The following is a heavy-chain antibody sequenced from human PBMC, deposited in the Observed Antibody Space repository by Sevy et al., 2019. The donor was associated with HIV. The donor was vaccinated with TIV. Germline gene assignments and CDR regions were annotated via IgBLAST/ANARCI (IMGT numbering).Heavy chain of an antibody. Sequence: ASVKVSCKASGYTFTSYGISWVRQAPGQGLEWMGWISAYNGNTNYVQKLQGRVTMTTDTSTSTAYMELRSLRSDDTAVYYCARVGVLGEFSFNDDYWGQGTLVTVSS. CDR2: ISAYNGNT. V-gene: IGHV1-18*01. CDR3: ARVGVLGEFSFNDDY. D-gene: IGHD3-10*01. J-gene: IGHJ4*02. CDR1: GYTFTSYG.